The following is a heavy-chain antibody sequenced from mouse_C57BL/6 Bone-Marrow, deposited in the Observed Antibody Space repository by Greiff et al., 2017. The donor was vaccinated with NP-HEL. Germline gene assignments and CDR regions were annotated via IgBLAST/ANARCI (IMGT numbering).Heavy chain of an antibody. Sequence: VKLMESGAELAKPGASVKLSCKASGYTFTSYWMHWVKQRPGQGLEWIGYINPSSGYTKYNQKFKDKATLTADKSSSTAYMQLSSLTYEDSAVYYCASYYGSSPWYFDVWGTGTTVTVSS. J-gene: IGHJ1*03. CDR1: GYTFTSYW. CDR2: INPSSGYT. D-gene: IGHD1-1*01. CDR3: ASYYGSSPWYFDV. V-gene: IGHV1-7*01.